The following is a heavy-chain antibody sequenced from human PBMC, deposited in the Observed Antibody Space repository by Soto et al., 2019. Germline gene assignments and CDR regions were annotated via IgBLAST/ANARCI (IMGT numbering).Heavy chain of an antibody. J-gene: IGHJ6*04. D-gene: IGHD5-18*01. CDR2: IIPIFGTA. CDR1: GGTFSSYG. Sequence: QVQLVQSGAEVKKPGSSVKVSCKASGGTFSSYGISWVRQAPGQGLEWMEGIIPIFGTATYAQKFQGRVTITADESTSTAYMELSSLRSEDTAVYYCASLVGGYSYGGYYYYGMDVWGKGTTVTVSS. V-gene: IGHV1-69*01. CDR3: ASLVGGYSYGGYYYYGMDV.